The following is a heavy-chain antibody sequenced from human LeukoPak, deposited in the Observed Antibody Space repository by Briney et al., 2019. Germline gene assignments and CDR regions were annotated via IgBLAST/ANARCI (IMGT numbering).Heavy chain of an antibody. CDR1: GSIFTSYW. Sequence: GASLQISCKGSGSIFTSYWISWVRQLPGKGQEWMGRIDPSDSYTNYSPSFQGHVTISADKSISTAYLQWSSLKASDTAMYYCARHVAAATTNWFDPWGQGTLVTVSS. CDR2: IDPSDSYT. CDR3: ARHVAAATTNWFDP. D-gene: IGHD6-13*01. V-gene: IGHV5-10-1*01. J-gene: IGHJ5*02.